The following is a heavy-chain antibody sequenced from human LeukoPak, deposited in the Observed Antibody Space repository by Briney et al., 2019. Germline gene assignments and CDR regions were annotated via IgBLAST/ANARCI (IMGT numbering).Heavy chain of an antibody. V-gene: IGHV4-59*10. CDR2: IYTSGST. CDR1: GGSFSGYY. CDR3: ASLSEGTGTTGYYYMDV. D-gene: IGHD1-7*01. J-gene: IGHJ6*03. Sequence: PSETLSLTCAVYGGSFSGYYWSWIRQPPGKGLEWIGRIYTSGSTNYNPSLKSRVTMSVDTSKNQFSLKLSSVTAADTAVYYCASLSEGTGTTGYYYMDVWGKGTTVTVSS.